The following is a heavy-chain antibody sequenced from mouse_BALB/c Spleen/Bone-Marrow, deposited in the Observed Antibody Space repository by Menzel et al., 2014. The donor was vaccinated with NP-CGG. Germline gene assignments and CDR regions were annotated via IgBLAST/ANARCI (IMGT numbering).Heavy chain of an antibody. CDR3: ARRGYYYGSSYVDY. Sequence: VQRVESGAELVRPGSSVKISCKASGYAFSSYWMNWVKQRPGQGLEWIGQIYPGDGDTNYNGKFKGKATLTADKSSSTAYMQLSSLTSEDSAVYFCARRGYYYGSSYVDYWGQGTTLTVSS. J-gene: IGHJ2*01. V-gene: IGHV1-80*01. D-gene: IGHD1-1*01. CDR2: IYPGDGDT. CDR1: GYAFSSYW.